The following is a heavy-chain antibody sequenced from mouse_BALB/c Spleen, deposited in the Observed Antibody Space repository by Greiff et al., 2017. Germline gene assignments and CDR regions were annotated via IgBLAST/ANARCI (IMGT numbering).Heavy chain of an antibody. D-gene: IGHD1-1*01. J-gene: IGHJ4*01. CDR3: TRPSTVVASYYAMDY. CDR1: GYTFTSYW. V-gene: IGHV1-5*01. Sequence: EVQLQESGTVLARPGASVKMSCKASGYTFTSYWMHWVKQRPGQGLEWIGAIYPGNSDTSYNQKFKGKAKLTAVTPTSTAYMELSSLTNEDSAVYYCTRPSTVVASYYAMDYWGQGTSVTVSS. CDR2: IYPGNSDT.